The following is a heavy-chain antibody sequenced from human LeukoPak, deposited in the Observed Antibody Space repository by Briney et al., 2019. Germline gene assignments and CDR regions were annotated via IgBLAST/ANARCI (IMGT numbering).Heavy chain of an antibody. J-gene: IGHJ6*03. Sequence: PGGSLRLSCAASGFTFSSYSMNWVRQAPGKGLEWVSSISSSSSYIYYADSVKGRFTISRDNAKNSLYLQMNSLRAEDTAVYYCARDLGVSDPGYYYYYMDVWGKGTTVTVSS. CDR1: GFTFSSYS. CDR3: ARDLGVSDPGYYYYYMDV. V-gene: IGHV3-21*01. D-gene: IGHD2-8*01. CDR2: ISSSSSYI.